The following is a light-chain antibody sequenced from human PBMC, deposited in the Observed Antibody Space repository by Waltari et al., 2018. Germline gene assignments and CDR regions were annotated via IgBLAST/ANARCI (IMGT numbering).Light chain of an antibody. CDR1: SRDVGDF. J-gene: IGLJ2*01. Sequence: QSALTQPPPASGSPGQSVTISCTGTSRDVGDFVSWYQQHPGKAPKLMISEVTKRPSGVPDRFSGSKSGNTASLTVSGLQAEDEADYYCSSYAGSNNLVFGGGTKLTVL. CDR2: EVT. V-gene: IGLV2-8*01. CDR3: SSYAGSNNLV.